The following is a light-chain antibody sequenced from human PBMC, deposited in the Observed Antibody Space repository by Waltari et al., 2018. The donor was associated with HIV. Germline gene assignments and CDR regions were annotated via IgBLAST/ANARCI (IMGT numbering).Light chain of an antibody. CDR1: QSINVW. CDR2: MAS. Sequence: DIQMTQFPSTLSASVGDSVTITCRASQSINVWLAWYQQKPGKAPNLLIYMASSLESGVPSRFSGSGSGTEFTLTISSLQPDDSATYYCQQYNGYPYSFGRGTKVEIK. J-gene: IGKJ2*03. V-gene: IGKV1-5*03. CDR3: QQYNGYPYS.